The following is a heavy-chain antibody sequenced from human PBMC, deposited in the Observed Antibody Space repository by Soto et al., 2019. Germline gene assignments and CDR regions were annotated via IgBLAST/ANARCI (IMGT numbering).Heavy chain of an antibody. J-gene: IGHJ6*02. CDR3: ARLASHYQYAMDV. V-gene: IGHV3-48*01. CDR2: ISSGSSTI. Sequence: GGSLRLSCAASGFTFSTYSMNWVRQVPGKGLEWVSYISSGSSTIYYADSVKGRFTISRDNAKNSLYLQMNSLRAEDTALYYCARLASHYQYAMDVWGQGTTVTVSS. CDR1: GFTFSTYS.